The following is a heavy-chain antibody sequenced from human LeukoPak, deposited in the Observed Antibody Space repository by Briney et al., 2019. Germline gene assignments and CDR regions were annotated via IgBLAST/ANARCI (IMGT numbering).Heavy chain of an antibody. Sequence: SETLSLTCTVSGGSISSSSYYWGWIRQPPGKGLEWIGSIYYSGSTYYHPSLESRVTISVDTSKNQFSLKLSSVTAADTAVYYCARLYRGNSFGYWGQGTLVTVSS. V-gene: IGHV4-39*01. CDR1: GGSISSSSYY. D-gene: IGHD4-23*01. CDR2: IYYSGST. J-gene: IGHJ4*02. CDR3: ARLYRGNSFGY.